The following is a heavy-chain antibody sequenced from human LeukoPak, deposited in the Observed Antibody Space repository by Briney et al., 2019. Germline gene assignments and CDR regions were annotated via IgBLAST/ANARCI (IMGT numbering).Heavy chain of an antibody. Sequence: ASVKVSCKASGYTFTGYYMHWVRQAPGQGLEWMGWINPNSGGTNYAQKFQGRVTMTRDTSISTAYMELSRLRSDDTAVYYCAKEGEEMRRLLFYYSDYWGQGTLVTVSS. CDR3: AKEGEEMRRLLFYYSDY. D-gene: IGHD3-3*01. CDR1: GYTFTGYY. J-gene: IGHJ4*02. CDR2: INPNSGGT. V-gene: IGHV1-2*02.